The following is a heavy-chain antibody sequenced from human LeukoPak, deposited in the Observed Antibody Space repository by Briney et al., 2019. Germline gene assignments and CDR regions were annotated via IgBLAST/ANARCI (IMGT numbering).Heavy chain of an antibody. CDR2: ISGRDDST. CDR3: AKDLREGGD. V-gene: IGHV3-23*01. D-gene: IGHD3-16*01. Sequence: GGSLRLSCAASGFTFSSYAMSWVRQAPGKGLEWVSAISGRDDSTYYADSVKGRFTISRDNSKNTLYLQMNSLRAEDTAVYYCAKDLREGGDWGQGTLVTVSS. CDR1: GFTFSSYA. J-gene: IGHJ4*02.